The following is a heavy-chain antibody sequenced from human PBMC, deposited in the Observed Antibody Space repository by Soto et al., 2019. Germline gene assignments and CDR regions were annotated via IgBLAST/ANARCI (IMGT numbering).Heavy chain of an antibody. D-gene: IGHD4-4*01. CDR2: VHHKSGGT. V-gene: IGHV1-2*02. CDR1: GYTFSVYH. J-gene: IGHJ6*02. CDR3: AKELQRGMDV. Sequence: ASVKVSCKASGYTFSVYHMHWVRQAPGQGLEWMGWVHHKSGGTNYAQSFEGRVTMTRDTSINTAYMELSRLTSDDTAVYYCAKELQRGMDVWGQGTTVTVSS.